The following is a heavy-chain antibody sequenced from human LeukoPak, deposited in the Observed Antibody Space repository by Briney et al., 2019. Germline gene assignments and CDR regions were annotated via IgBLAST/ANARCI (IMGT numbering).Heavy chain of an antibody. Sequence: SVKVSCKASGGTFSSYAISWVRQAPGQGLEWMGGIIPIFGTANYAQKFQGRVTITADKSTSTAYMELSSLRSEDTAVYYCARFRDYGLAFDIWGQGTMVTVSS. CDR1: GGTFSSYA. CDR2: IIPIFGTA. D-gene: IGHD3-10*01. J-gene: IGHJ3*02. CDR3: ARFRDYGLAFDI. V-gene: IGHV1-69*06.